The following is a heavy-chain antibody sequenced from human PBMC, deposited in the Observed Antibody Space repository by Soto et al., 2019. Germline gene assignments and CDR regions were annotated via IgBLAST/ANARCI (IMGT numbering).Heavy chain of an antibody. CDR1: GYTFTSYA. CDR3: ARSRMATTPYFDY. V-gene: IGHV1-3*01. CDR2: INAGNGNT. Sequence: QVQLVQSGAEVKKPGASVKVSCKASGYTFTSYAMHWVRQAPGQRLEWMGWINAGNGNTKYSQKSQGRVTITRDTSASTAYMELSSLRSEDTAVYYCARSRMATTPYFDYWGQGTLVTVSS. J-gene: IGHJ4*02. D-gene: IGHD5-12*01.